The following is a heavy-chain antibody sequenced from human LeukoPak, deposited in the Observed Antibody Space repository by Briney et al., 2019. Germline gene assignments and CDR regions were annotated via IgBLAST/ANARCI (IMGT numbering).Heavy chain of an antibody. J-gene: IGHJ4*02. CDR1: GGTFSSYA. V-gene: IGHV1-69*13. D-gene: IGHD3-3*01. Sequence: ASVKVSCKASGGTFSSYAISWVRQAPGQGLEWMGGIIPIFGTANYAQKFQGRVTITADESTSTAYMELSSLRSEDTAVYYCASNVGRRYYDFWSGYIPGYWGQGTLVTVSS. CDR2: IIPIFGTA. CDR3: ASNVGRRYYDFWSGYIPGY.